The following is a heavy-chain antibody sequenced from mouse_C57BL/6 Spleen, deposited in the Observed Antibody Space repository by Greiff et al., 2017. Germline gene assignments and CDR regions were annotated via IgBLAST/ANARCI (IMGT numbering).Heavy chain of an antibody. D-gene: IGHD1-1*01. Sequence: VQLKESGGGLVKPGGSLKLSCAASGFTFSDYGMHWVRQAPEKGLEWVAYISSGSSTIYYADTVKGRFTISRDNAKNTLFLQMTSLRSEDTALYYCARWYYGNSYGNLDYWGQGTTLTVSS. CDR2: ISSGSSTI. V-gene: IGHV5-17*01. CDR3: ARWYYGNSYGNLDY. CDR1: GFTFSDYG. J-gene: IGHJ2*01.